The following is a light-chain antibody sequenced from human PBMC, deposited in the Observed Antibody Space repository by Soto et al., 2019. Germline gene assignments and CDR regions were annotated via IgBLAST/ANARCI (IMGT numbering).Light chain of an antibody. CDR3: QQYNNWPRT. CDR1: QLFSSN. CDR2: GVS. J-gene: IGKJ5*01. V-gene: IGKV3-15*01. Sequence: EIVMMQSPATLSVSPGESVTLPCRASQLFSSNLAWYQHKPGQAPRLLIYGVSTRDTGVTDRISGSASGTEFTLTISSLQSEDFAVYYCQQYNNWPRTFGQGTRLEIK.